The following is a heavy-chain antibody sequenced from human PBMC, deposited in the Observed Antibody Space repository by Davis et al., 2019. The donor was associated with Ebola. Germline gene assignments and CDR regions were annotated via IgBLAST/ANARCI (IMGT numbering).Heavy chain of an antibody. J-gene: IGHJ4*02. D-gene: IGHD3-22*01. CDR1: GDSVSSNTAA. CDR2: TYYRSKWFV. CDR3: ARDPPYDQGYDY. Sequence: MPSETLSLTCAISGDSVSSNTAAWNWIMQSPSRGLEWLGRTYYRSKWFVDYAVSVKSRMTINSDTSKNQFSLQLSSVTPEDTAVYYCARDPPYDQGYDYWGQGILVTVSS. V-gene: IGHV6-1*01.